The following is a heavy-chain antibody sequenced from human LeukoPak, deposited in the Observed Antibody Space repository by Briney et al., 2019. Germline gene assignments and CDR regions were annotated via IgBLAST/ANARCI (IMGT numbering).Heavy chain of an antibody. D-gene: IGHD2-15*01. CDR3: AGCSGGSCYSGVSNY. CDR1: GGTFNSYA. Sequence: GASVKVSCKASGGTFNSYAISWVRQAPGQGLEWMGGIIPIFGTANYAQQFQGRLTITADESTSTIYMELSSLRSEDTAMYYCAGCSGGSCYSGVSNYWGQGTLVTVSS. J-gene: IGHJ4*02. CDR2: IIPIFGTA. V-gene: IGHV1-69*13.